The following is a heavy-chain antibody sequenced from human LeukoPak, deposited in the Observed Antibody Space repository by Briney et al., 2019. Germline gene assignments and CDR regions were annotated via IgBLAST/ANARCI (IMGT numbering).Heavy chain of an antibody. D-gene: IGHD6-19*01. Sequence: PGRSLRLSCAASGFTFSSYGMHWVRQAPGKGLEWVAVIWYDGSNKYYADSVKGRFTISRDNSKNTLYLQMNSLRAEDTAVYYCARIAVAGTVIYYYYYYMDVWGKGTTVTVSS. CDR1: GFTFSSYG. V-gene: IGHV3-33*01. CDR3: ARIAVAGTVIYYYYYYMDV. J-gene: IGHJ6*03. CDR2: IWYDGSNK.